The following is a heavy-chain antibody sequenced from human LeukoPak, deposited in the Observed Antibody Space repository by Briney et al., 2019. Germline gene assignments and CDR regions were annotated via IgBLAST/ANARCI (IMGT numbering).Heavy chain of an antibody. D-gene: IGHD6-19*01. CDR1: GFTFSSYW. CDR3: ASGSSARGGADY. V-gene: IGHV3-7*01. J-gene: IGHJ4*02. CDR2: MNQDGSEK. Sequence: AGGFLRLSCAASGFTFSSYWMSWVRQAPGKGLEWVANMNQDGSEKYYVDSVKGRFTISRDNARKSLYLQMNSLRAEDTAVYYCASGSSARGGADYWGQGTLVTVSS.